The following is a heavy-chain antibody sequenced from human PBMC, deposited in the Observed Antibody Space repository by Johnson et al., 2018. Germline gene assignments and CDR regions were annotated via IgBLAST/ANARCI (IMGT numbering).Heavy chain of an antibody. CDR3: GRDYGDYGFAFDI. J-gene: IGHJ3*02. D-gene: IGHD4-17*01. Sequence: QVQLVESGAEVKKPGSSVKISCKASGGTFSNFAFTWVRRAPGQGLEGMGVIIPVLGTPNYAQTFQDRVTITADESSSTVYMELNSLRFEDTAVYYCGRDYGDYGFAFDIGGQGTLVTVSS. CDR1: GGTFSNFA. CDR2: IIPVLGTP. V-gene: IGHV1-69*01.